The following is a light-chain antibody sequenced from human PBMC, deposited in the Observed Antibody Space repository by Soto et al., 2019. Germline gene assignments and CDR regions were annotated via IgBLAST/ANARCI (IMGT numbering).Light chain of an antibody. J-gene: IGKJ1*01. CDR2: AAS. CDR3: LQDYNYPRT. V-gene: IGKV1-6*01. Sequence: AIQMTQSPSSLSASVGDRVTITCRASQGIRNDLGWYQQKPGKAPKLLIYAASSLQSVVPSRFSGSGPGTYFTLTISSLQPEDFATYYCLQDYNYPRTFGQGTKVEIK. CDR1: QGIRND.